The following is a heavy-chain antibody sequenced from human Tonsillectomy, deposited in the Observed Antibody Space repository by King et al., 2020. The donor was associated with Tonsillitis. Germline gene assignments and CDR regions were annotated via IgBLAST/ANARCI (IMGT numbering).Heavy chain of an antibody. CDR1: GFTFSTYW. D-gene: IGHD3-22*01. Sequence: VQLVESGGGLVLPGGSLRLSCVASGFTFSTYWMSWVRQAPGQGLEWVATIKQYGSEKYYVDSVKGRFTISRDNAKNSLYLQMNNLRAEDTAVYYCANYHDGSGSEDAFDIWGQGTMVTVSS. V-gene: IGHV3-7*03. CDR3: ANYHDGSGSEDAFDI. J-gene: IGHJ3*02. CDR2: IKQYGSEK.